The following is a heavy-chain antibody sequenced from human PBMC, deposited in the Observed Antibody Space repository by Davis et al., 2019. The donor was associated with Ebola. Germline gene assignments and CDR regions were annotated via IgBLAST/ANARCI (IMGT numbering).Heavy chain of an antibody. CDR3: ARVRVATPWRPRKNWFDP. CDR2: INPSGGST. V-gene: IGHV1-46*01. CDR1: GYTFTGYY. D-gene: IGHD5-12*01. Sequence: ASVKVSCKPSGYTFTGYYMHWVRQAPGQGLEWMGIINPSGGSTSYAQKFQGRVTMTRDTSTSTVYMELTSLRSEDTAVYYCARVRVATPWRPRKNWFDPWGQGTLVTVSS. J-gene: IGHJ5*02.